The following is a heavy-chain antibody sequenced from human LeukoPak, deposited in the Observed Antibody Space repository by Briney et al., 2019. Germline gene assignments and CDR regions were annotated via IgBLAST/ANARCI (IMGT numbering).Heavy chain of an antibody. D-gene: IGHD3-16*01. CDR1: GFTFSSYW. V-gene: IGHV3-7*01. J-gene: IGHJ4*02. CDR3: ASRFPPDS. Sequence: GGSLRLSCAASGFTFSSYWMSWVRQAPGKGLEWVANIKQDGREKYYVDSVKGRFTISRDNGKNSLCLQMNCLRAKGTAMYYCASRFPPDSWGQGTLVTVSS. CDR2: IKQDGREK.